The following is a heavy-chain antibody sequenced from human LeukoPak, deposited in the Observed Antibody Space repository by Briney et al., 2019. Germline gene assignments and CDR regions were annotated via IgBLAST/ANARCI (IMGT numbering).Heavy chain of an antibody. V-gene: IGHV3-30-3*02. CDR2: ISYDGSNK. D-gene: IGHD1-26*01. J-gene: IGHJ4*02. Sequence: GRSLRLSCAASGFTFSSYAMHWVRQAPGKGLEWVAVISYDGSNKYYADSVKGRFTIPRDNSKNTLYLQMNSLRAEDTAVYYCAKRPMAGSGSSPNRHFDYWGQGTLVTVSS. CDR1: GFTFSSYA. CDR3: AKRPMAGSGSSPNRHFDY.